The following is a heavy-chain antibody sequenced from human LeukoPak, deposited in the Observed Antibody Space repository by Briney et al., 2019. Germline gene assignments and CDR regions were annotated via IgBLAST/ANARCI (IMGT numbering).Heavy chain of an antibody. D-gene: IGHD6-13*01. CDR3: AREGIAAAGIDY. J-gene: IGHJ4*02. CDR1: GFTFSSYS. V-gene: IGHV3-21*01. Sequence: TGGSPRLSCAASGFTFSSYSMNWVRQAPGKGLEWVSSISSSSSYIYYADSVKGRFTISRDNAKNSLYLQMNSLRAEDTAVYYCAREGIAAAGIDYWGQGTLVTVSS. CDR2: ISSSSSYI.